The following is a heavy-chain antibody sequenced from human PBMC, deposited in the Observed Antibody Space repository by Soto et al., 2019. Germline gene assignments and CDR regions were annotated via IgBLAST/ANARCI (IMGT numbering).Heavy chain of an antibody. D-gene: IGHD3-10*01. CDR2: IYHSGNT. V-gene: IGHV4-4*02. CDR3: ARVYGSGGGIDY. CDR1: SGSISSSNW. J-gene: IGHJ4*02. Sequence: QVQLQESGPGLVKPSGTLSLTCAVSSGSISSSNWWSWVRQPPGKGLEWIGEIYHSGNTNYNPSLKSRLTISVAKSKNQFSLKLSCVTAAHPAVYYCARVYGSGGGIDYWGQGTLVTVSS.